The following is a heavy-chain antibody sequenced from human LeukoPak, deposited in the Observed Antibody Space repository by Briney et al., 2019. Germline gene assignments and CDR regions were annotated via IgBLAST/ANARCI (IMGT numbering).Heavy chain of an antibody. CDR2: INHSGST. Sequence: SETLSLTCAVYGGSFSGYYWSWIRQPPGKGLEWIGEINHSGSTNYNPSLKSRVTISVDTSKNQFSLKLSSVTAADTAVYYCARGMGSSSWYREYFFDYWGQGTLVTVSS. D-gene: IGHD6-13*01. CDR1: GGSFSGYY. J-gene: IGHJ4*02. V-gene: IGHV4-34*01. CDR3: ARGMGSSSWYREYFFDY.